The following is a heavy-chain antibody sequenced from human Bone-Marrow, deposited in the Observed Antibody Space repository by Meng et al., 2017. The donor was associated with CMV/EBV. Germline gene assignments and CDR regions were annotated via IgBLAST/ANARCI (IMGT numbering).Heavy chain of an antibody. Sequence: GGSLRLSCAASGFTFSSYAMHWVRQAPGKGLEWVAVISYDGSNKYYADSVKGRFTISRDNSKNTLYLQMNSLRAEDTAVYYCARGSIRFDPWGQGTLVTVSS. CDR3: ARGSIRFDP. V-gene: IGHV3-30-3*01. J-gene: IGHJ5*02. D-gene: IGHD2-21*01. CDR2: ISYDGSNK. CDR1: GFTFSSYA.